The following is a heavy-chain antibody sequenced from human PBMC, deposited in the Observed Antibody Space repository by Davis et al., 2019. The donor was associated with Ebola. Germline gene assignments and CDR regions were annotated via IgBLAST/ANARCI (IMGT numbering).Heavy chain of an antibody. CDR3: ARGGVGATTADY. CDR1: RYTFTSYG. V-gene: IGHV1-18*01. CDR2: ISTYSGNT. Sequence: ASVKVSCMASRYTFTSYGMNWVRQAPGQGLEWMGWISTYSGNTNYAQKLQGRVTMTTDTSTITAYMELRSLRSDDTAVYYCARGGVGATTADYWGQGTLVTVSS. J-gene: IGHJ4*02. D-gene: IGHD1-26*01.